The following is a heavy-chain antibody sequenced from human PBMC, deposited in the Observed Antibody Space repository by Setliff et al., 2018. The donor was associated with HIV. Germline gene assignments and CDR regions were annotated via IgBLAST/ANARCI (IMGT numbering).Heavy chain of an antibody. D-gene: IGHD6-19*01. CDR2: IIPIFGTA. Sequence: GASVKVSCKTSRGTFSSYAVSWVRQGPGQGLEWTGGIIPIFGTAKYAQKFQGRVTITADESTTTAYMELNSLRSEDTAVYYCARDALLEAGILFDYWGQGTLVTVS. CDR1: RGTFSSYA. CDR3: ARDALLEAGILFDY. J-gene: IGHJ4*02. V-gene: IGHV1-69*13.